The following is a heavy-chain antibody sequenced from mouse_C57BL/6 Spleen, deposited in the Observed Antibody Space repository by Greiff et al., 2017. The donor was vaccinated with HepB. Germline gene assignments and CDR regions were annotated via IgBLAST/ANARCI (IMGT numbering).Heavy chain of an antibody. CDR2: ISYDGSN. Sequence: EVKLQESGPGLVKPSQSLSLTCSVTGYSITSGYYWNWIRQFPGNKLEWMGYISYDGSNNYNPSLKNRISITRDTSKNQFFLKLNSVTTEDTATYYGARGDYGRWCAYWGQGSLVTVSA. CDR3: ARGDYGRWCAY. V-gene: IGHV3-6*01. D-gene: IGHD1-1*01. J-gene: IGHJ3*01. CDR1: GYSITSGYY.